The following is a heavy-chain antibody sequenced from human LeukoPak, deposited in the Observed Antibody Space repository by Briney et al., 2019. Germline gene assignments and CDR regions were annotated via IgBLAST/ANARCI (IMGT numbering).Heavy chain of an antibody. CDR3: SSAPKGLYYYHYLDL. V-gene: IGHV3-53*01. CDR2: IYSGGST. D-gene: IGHD3-22*01. J-gene: IGHJ6*03. Sequence: GGSLRLSCAASGFTFSSYAMSWVRQAPGKGLEWVSVIYSGGSTYYADSVKGRFTISRDNSKNTLYLQMNSLKAEDPAVYSCSSAPKGLYYYHYLDLWGKGTTVTVSS. CDR1: GFTFSSYA.